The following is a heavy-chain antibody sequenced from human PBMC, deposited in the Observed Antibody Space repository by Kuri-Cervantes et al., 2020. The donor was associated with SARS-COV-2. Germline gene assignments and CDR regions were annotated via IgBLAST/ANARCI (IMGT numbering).Heavy chain of an antibody. D-gene: IGHD6-19*01. CDR3: AREGYSSGQDFDS. Sequence: GESLNISCAASGFILSNYAMSWVRQAPGKGLEWVSTISHIGSTIHYEDSVKGRFTIPRDSSKNTLFLRMYSLRGDDTAIYYCAREGYSSGQDFDSWGQGALVTVSS. V-gene: IGHV3-23*01. CDR1: GFILSNYA. CDR2: ISHIGSTI. J-gene: IGHJ4*02.